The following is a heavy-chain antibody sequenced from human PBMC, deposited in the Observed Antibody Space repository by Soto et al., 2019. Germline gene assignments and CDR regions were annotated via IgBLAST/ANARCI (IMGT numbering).Heavy chain of an antibody. CDR1: GGSISSYY. V-gene: IGHV4-59*01. Sequence: SETLSLTCTVSGGSISSYYWSWIRQPPGKGLEWIGYIYYSGSTNYNPSLKSRVTISVDTSKNQFSLKLSSVTAADTAVYYCARGADHYYYYMDVWGKGTTVTVSS. CDR3: ARGADHYYYYMDV. CDR2: IYYSGST. J-gene: IGHJ6*03.